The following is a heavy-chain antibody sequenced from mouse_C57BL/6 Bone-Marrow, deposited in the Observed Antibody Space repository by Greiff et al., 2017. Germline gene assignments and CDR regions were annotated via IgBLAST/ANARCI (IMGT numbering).Heavy chain of an antibody. CDR3: ARGGFIPLQAY. V-gene: IGHV1-64*01. Sequence: QVQLQQPGAELVKPGASVKLSCKASGYTFTSYWMHWVKQRPGQGLEWIGMIHPNSGSTNYNEKFKSKATLTVDKSSSTAYMPLSSLTSEDSAVYYCARGGFIPLQAYWGQGTLVTVSA. CDR1: GYTFTSYW. D-gene: IGHD1-1*01. CDR2: IHPNSGST. J-gene: IGHJ3*01.